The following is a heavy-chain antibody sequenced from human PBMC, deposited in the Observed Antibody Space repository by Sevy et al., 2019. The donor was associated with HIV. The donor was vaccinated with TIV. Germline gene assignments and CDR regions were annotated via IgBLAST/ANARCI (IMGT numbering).Heavy chain of an antibody. CDR3: VIGDTPRLTGSGTRLKDQSLNYFEF. CDR2: FVPEDGEI. V-gene: IGHV1-24*01. D-gene: IGHD3-16*02. J-gene: IGHJ4*02. CDR1: RYTLSEVS. Sequence: ASVKVSCNVPRYTLSEVSMHWVRQAPGKGLEWMGGFVPEDGEIVFAQKFQGRVTVAEDTLTDTAYLEVTNLRSEDTATYFCVIGDTPRLTGSGTRLKDQSLNYFEFRGQGTLVTVSS.